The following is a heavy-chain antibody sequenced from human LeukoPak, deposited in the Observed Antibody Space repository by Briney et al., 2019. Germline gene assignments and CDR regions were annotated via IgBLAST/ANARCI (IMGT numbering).Heavy chain of an antibody. J-gene: IGHJ5*02. CDR3: ARDKVYYGSGSYCWFDP. D-gene: IGHD3-10*01. Sequence: SETLSLTCTVSGYSISSGYYWGWIRQPPGKGLEWIGTINHSGSTYYNPSLKSRVTISVDTSKNQFSLKLSSVTAADTAVYYCARDKVYYGSGSYCWFDPWGQGTLVTVSS. V-gene: IGHV4-38-2*02. CDR2: INHSGST. CDR1: GYSISSGYY.